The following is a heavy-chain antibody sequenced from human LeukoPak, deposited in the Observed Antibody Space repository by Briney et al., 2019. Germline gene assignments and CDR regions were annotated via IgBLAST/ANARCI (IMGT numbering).Heavy chain of an antibody. Sequence: GESLKICCKGSGYSFTSYWIGWVRQMPGKGLEWMGIIYPGDSDTRYSPSFQGQVTISADKSISTAYLQWSSLKASDTAMYYCARHRHCSSTSCYTGMSGWFDPWGQGTLVTVSS. CDR1: GYSFTSYW. D-gene: IGHD2-2*02. J-gene: IGHJ5*02. CDR3: ARHRHCSSTSCYTGMSGWFDP. V-gene: IGHV5-51*01. CDR2: IYPGDSDT.